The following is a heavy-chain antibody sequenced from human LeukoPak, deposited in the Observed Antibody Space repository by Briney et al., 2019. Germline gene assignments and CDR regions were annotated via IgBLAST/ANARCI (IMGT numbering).Heavy chain of an antibody. CDR3: ARGGLGYCSSTSYYGWAFDI. J-gene: IGHJ3*02. CDR1: GGSFSGYY. V-gene: IGHV4-34*01. Sequence: SETLSLTCAVYGGSFSGYYWSWIRQPPGKGLEWIGEINHSGSTNYNPSLKSRVTISVDTSKNQFSLKLSSVTAADTAVYYCARGGLGYCSSTSYYGWAFDIWGQGTMVTVSS. D-gene: IGHD2-2*01. CDR2: INHSGST.